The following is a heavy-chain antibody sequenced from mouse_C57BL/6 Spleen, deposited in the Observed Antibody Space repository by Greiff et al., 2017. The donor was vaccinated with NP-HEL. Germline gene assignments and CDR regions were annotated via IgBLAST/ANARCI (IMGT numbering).Heavy chain of an antibody. CDR2: INPNNGGT. CDR1: GFTFTDYY. Sequence: EVQLQQSGPELVKPGASVKISCKASGFTFTDYYMNWVKQSHGKSLEWIGDINPNNGGTSYNQKFKGKATLTVDKSSSTAYMERRSLTSEDSAVYYCARGGYYGSSQFAYWGQGTLVTVSA. J-gene: IGHJ3*01. D-gene: IGHD1-1*01. CDR3: ARGGYYGSSQFAY. V-gene: IGHV1-26*01.